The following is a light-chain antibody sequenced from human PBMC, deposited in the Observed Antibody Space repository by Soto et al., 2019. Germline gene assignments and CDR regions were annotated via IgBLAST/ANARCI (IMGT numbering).Light chain of an antibody. CDR1: QSVSSSY. V-gene: IGKV3-20*01. J-gene: IGKJ2*01. Sequence: EIVLTQSPGTLSLSPGERATLSCRASQSVSSSYLAWDQHKPGQAPRLLIYGASSRATGIPDSFTGSGSGRDCTLTISRREPEEFAVYYCQQCGSSAHTFGQGAKLELK. CDR2: GAS. CDR3: QQCGSSAHT.